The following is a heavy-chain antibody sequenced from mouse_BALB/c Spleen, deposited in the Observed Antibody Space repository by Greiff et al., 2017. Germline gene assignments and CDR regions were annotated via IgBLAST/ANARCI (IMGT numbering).Heavy chain of an antibody. D-gene: IGHD1-1*01. V-gene: IGHV5-6-5*01. J-gene: IGHJ4*01. CDR1: GFTFSSYA. CDR3: AAFYYYGSSYNAMDY. CDR2: ISSGGST. Sequence: DVMLVESGGGLVKPGGSLKLSCAASGFTFSSYAMSWVRQTPEKRLEWVASISSGGSTYYPDSVKGRFTISRDNARNILYLQMSSLRSEDTAMYYCAAFYYYGSSYNAMDYWGQGTSVTVSS.